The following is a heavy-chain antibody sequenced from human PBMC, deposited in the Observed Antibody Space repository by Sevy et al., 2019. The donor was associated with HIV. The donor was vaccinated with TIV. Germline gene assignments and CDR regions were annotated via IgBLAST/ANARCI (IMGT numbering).Heavy chain of an antibody. D-gene: IGHD3-16*01. CDR2: ISAYNGNT. CDR1: GYTFTSYG. Sequence: ASVKVSCKASGYTFTSYGISWVRQAPGQGLEWMGWISAYNGNTNYAQKLQGRVTMTTDTSTSTAYMELRSLRSDDTAVYYCARGRIMITFGGVVPDAFDIWDQGTMVTVSS. J-gene: IGHJ3*02. V-gene: IGHV1-18*04. CDR3: ARGRIMITFGGVVPDAFDI.